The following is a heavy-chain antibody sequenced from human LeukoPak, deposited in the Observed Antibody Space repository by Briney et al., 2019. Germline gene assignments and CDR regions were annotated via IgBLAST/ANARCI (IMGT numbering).Heavy chain of an antibody. CDR3: ARDLHILHYDSSGYSY. D-gene: IGHD3-22*01. V-gene: IGHV4-4*02. Sequence: PSGTLSLTCAVSGGSISSSNWWSWVRQPPGKGLEWIGEIYHSGSTYYNPSLKSRVTISVDTSKNQFSLKLSSVTAADTAVYYCARDLHILHYDSSGYSYWGQGTLVTVSS. CDR1: GGSISSSNW. CDR2: IYHSGST. J-gene: IGHJ4*02.